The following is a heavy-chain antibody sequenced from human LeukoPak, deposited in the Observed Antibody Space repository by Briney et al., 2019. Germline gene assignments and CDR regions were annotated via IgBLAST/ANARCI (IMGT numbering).Heavy chain of an antibody. V-gene: IGHV3-11*01. CDR3: ARGGAYDSAFNQ. CDR2: ISGSGGTI. J-gene: IGHJ4*02. D-gene: IGHD5-12*01. CDR1: IFPYSVYY. Sequence: CVSLSRAVSIFPYSVYYMRWARQAPGRGREWLSYISGSGGTIYYADSVKGRYTTSRDNSKNSLFLQVDSLRAEDTAVYYSARGGAYDSAFNQWGQGTLVTVSS.